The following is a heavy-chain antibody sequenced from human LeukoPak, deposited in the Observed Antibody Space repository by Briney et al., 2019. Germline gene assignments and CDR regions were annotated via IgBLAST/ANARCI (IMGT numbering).Heavy chain of an antibody. D-gene: IGHD3-16*01. CDR3: ARDRYDYLYYMDV. CDR2: IVVGSGNT. Sequence: SVKVSCKASGFTFTSSAMQWVRQARGQRLEWIGWIVVGSGNTNYAQKFQERVTITRDMSTSTAYMELGSLRSDDTAMYYCARDRYDYLYYMDVWGKGTTVTVSS. CDR1: GFTFTSSA. J-gene: IGHJ6*03. V-gene: IGHV1-58*02.